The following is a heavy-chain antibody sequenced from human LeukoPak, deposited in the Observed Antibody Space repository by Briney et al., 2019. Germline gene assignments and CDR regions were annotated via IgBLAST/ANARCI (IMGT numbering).Heavy chain of an antibody. Sequence: GGSLRLSCAASGFTFSSYSMNWVRQAPGKGLEWVSSISSSSSYIYYADSVKGRFTISRDNAKNSLYLQMNSLRAEDTAVYYCARVGMGKWGYCSSTSCYFLYFDYWGQGTLVTVSS. V-gene: IGHV3-21*01. D-gene: IGHD2-2*01. CDR3: ARVGMGKWGYCSSTSCYFLYFDY. CDR1: GFTFSSYS. CDR2: ISSSSSYI. J-gene: IGHJ4*02.